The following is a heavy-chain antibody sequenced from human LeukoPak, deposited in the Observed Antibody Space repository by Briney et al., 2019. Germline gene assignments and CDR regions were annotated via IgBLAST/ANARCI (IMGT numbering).Heavy chain of an antibody. CDR3: AISFYVDTAMVNP. Sequence: SETLSLTCTVSGGPISSSSYYWGWIRQPPGKGLEWIGSIYYSGSTYYNPSLKSRVTISVDTSKNQFSLKLSSVTAADTAVYYCAISFYVDTAMVNPWGQGTLVTVSS. D-gene: IGHD5-18*01. J-gene: IGHJ5*02. CDR2: IYYSGST. CDR1: GGPISSSSYY. V-gene: IGHV4-39*01.